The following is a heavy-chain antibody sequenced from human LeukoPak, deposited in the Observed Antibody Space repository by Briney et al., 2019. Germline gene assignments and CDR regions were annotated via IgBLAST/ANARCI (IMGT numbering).Heavy chain of an antibody. CDR3: ARDRGYSYGLDY. J-gene: IGHJ4*02. CDR1: GFTVSSNY. Sequence: PGGSLRLSCAASGFTVSSNYMSWVRQAPGKGLEWVSVIYSGGSTYYADSVKGRFTISRDNSKNTLYLQMNSLGAEDTAVYYCARDRGYSYGLDYWGQGTLVTVSS. D-gene: IGHD5-18*01. CDR2: IYSGGST. V-gene: IGHV3-53*01.